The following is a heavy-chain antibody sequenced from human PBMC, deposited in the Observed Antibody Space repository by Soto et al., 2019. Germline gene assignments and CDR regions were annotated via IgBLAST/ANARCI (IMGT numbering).Heavy chain of an antibody. J-gene: IGHJ6*02. CDR2: ISSSSSYI. Sequence: HAGSLRLSFAASKFTFSSYPMTLVRQAPGKGLEWVSSISSSSSYIYYADSVKGRFTISRDNAKNSLYLQMNSLRAEDTAVYYCARDLSRRGIVVGATVLHYYYGMDGWGQGTTVTVSS. CDR1: KFTFSSYP. V-gene: IGHV3-21*01. D-gene: IGHD1-26*01. CDR3: ARDLSRRGIVVGATVLHYYYGMDG.